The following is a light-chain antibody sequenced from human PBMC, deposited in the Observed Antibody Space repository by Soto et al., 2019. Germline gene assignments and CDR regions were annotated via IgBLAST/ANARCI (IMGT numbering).Light chain of an antibody. CDR2: GNI. CDR1: SSNIGAGYD. CDR3: QSYDSSLGAWV. J-gene: IGLJ3*02. V-gene: IGLV1-40*01. Sequence: QSVLTQPPSVSGAPGQRVTISCTGSSSNIGAGYDVQWYEQLPGTAPQLLIYGNINRPSGVPDRFSGSKSGTSASLAITGLQAEDEADYYCQSYDSSLGAWVFGGGTQLTVL.